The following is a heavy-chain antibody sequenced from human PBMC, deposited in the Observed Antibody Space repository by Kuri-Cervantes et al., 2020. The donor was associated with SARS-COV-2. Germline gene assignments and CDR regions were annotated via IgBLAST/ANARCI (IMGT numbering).Heavy chain of an antibody. CDR3: ARGGIITISYYYYGMDV. CDR2: ISSSSSTI. Sequence: GGSLRLSCAASGFTFSSYSMNWVRQAPGKGLEWVSYISSSSSTIYYADSVKGRFTISRDNAKNSLYLQMNSLRDEDTAVYYCARGGIITISYYYYGMDVWGQGTTVTVSS. CDR1: GFTFSSYS. D-gene: IGHD3-9*01. J-gene: IGHJ6*02. V-gene: IGHV3-48*02.